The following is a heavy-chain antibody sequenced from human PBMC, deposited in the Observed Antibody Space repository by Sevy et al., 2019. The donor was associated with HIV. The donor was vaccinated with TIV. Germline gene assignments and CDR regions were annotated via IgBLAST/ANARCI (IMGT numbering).Heavy chain of an antibody. Sequence: GGSLRLSCAASGFTFSSYSMNWVRQAPEKGLEWIFFVIGNSGAINYADSVKGRFTISRENAKNSKYLQMNSLRVDDTAVYYCARDMGGSYTPLDYWGQGTLVTVSS. CDR2: VIGNSGAI. J-gene: IGHJ4*02. D-gene: IGHD3-10*01. CDR3: ARDMGGSYTPLDY. CDR1: GFTFSSYS. V-gene: IGHV3-48*01.